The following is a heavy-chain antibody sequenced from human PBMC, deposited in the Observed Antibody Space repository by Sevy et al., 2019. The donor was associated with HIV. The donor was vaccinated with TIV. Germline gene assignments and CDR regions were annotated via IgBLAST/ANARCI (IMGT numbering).Heavy chain of an antibody. CDR3: AREGCTKPHDY. V-gene: IGHV3-23*01. D-gene: IGHD2-8*01. CDR2: LSFGCGEI. CDR1: GFTFSKYS. Sequence: GGSLRLSCAASGFTFSKYSMSWVRQPPGKGLEWVSTLSFGCGEINYADSVKGRFTISRDNPKSSVYLQMNNLRPEDTAVYYCAREGCTKPHDYWCQGTLVTVSS. J-gene: IGHJ4*02.